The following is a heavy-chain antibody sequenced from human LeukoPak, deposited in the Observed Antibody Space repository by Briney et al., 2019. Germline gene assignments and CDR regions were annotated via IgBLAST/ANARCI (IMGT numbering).Heavy chain of an antibody. V-gene: IGHV3-21*01. CDR3: ARDRYSTSLDAFDI. CDR1: GFTFSTYN. D-gene: IGHD6-13*01. CDR2: ISPSSSYI. Sequence: PGGSLRLSGAASGFTFSTYNINWVRQAPGKGLEWVSSISPSSSYIYYADSVKGRFTISRDNAKNSLYLQMNSLRAEDTAVYYCARDRYSTSLDAFDIWGQGTMVTVSS. J-gene: IGHJ3*02.